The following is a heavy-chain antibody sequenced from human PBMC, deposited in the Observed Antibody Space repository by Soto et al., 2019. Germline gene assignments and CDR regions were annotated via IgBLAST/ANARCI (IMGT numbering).Heavy chain of an antibody. D-gene: IGHD1-26*01. J-gene: IGHJ6*03. CDR1: GGSISSSSYY. Sequence: SETLSLTCTVSGGSISSSSYYWGWIRQPPGKGLEWIGSIYYSGSTYYNPSLKSRVTISVDTSKNQFSLKLSSVTAADTAVYYCAKLETRGLYYDPYYYMDVWGKGTTVTVSS. V-gene: IGHV4-39*01. CDR2: IYYSGST. CDR3: AKLETRGLYYDPYYYMDV.